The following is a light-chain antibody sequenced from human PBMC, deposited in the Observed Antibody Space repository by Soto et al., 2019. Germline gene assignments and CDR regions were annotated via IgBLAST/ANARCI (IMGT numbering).Light chain of an antibody. CDR1: SSDVGNYNC. Sequence: QSALTQPASVSGSPGQSITISCTGTSSDVGNYNCVSWYQRHPGEAPKLMIYEGSKRPSGVSNRFSGAMSGNTASLTISGLQAEDEADYYCCSYARTGTGVFGGGTKLTVL. CDR3: CSYARTGTGV. J-gene: IGLJ3*02. CDR2: EGS. V-gene: IGLV2-23*01.